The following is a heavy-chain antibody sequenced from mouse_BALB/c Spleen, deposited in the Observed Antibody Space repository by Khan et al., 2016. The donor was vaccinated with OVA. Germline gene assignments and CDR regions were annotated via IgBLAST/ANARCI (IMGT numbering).Heavy chain of an antibody. Sequence: EVQLQESGPGLVKPSQSLSLTCTVTGYSITSGYAWNWIRQIPGNKLGWMGYISYSGVTSYTPSLKSRISITRDTSKNQFFLQLTSVTTEDTATYYCARGNYYGYYFDYWGQGTTLTVSS. CDR2: ISYSGVT. J-gene: IGHJ2*01. V-gene: IGHV3-2*02. D-gene: IGHD1-1*01. CDR1: GYSITSGYA. CDR3: ARGNYYGYYFDY.